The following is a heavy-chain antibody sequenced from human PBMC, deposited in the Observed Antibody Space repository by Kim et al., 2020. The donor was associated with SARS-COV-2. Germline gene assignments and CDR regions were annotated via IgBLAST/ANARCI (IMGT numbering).Heavy chain of an antibody. J-gene: IGHJ4*02. D-gene: IGHD2-21*02. CDR1: GFSFSSYD. Sequence: GGSLRLSCSASGFSFSSYDMHWVRQAPGKGLEWVAVIWSDGRNRKYAESVKGRLTISRDKSKNTVYLQMNSLRDDDTAMYYCAREVVTAVQGPYFDNWGQ. CDR2: IWSDGRNR. V-gene: IGHV3-33*01. CDR3: AREVVTAVQGPYFDN.